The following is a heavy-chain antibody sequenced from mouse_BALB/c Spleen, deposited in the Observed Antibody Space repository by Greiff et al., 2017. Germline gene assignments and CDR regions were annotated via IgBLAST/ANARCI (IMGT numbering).Heavy chain of an antibody. CDR2: IYPGDGDT. D-gene: IGHD4-1*01. J-gene: IGHJ2*01. CDR3: ARELYYFDY. CDR1: GYTFTSYW. Sequence: VQLQQSGAELARPGASVKLSCKASGYTFTSYWMQWVKQRPGQGLEWIGAIYPGDGDTRYTQKFKGKATLTAYKSSSTAYMQLSSLASEDSAVYYCARELYYFDYWGQGTTLTVSS. V-gene: IGHV1-87*01.